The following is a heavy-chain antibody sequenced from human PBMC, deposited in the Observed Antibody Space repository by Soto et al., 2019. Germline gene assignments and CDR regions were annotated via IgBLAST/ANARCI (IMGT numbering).Heavy chain of an antibody. CDR2: TYYRSKWYN. CDR3: ARDLGYGDYVWFDP. CDR1: GGEGAYNTVA. J-gene: IGHJ5*02. V-gene: IGHV6-1*01. Sequence: LTLICGASGGEGAYNTVASESIKKNTSRGLEWLGRTYYRSKWYNDYAVSVKSRITINPDTSKNQFSLQLNSVTPEDTAVYYCARDLGYGDYVWFDPSGQGTLVTVSS. D-gene: IGHD4-17*01.